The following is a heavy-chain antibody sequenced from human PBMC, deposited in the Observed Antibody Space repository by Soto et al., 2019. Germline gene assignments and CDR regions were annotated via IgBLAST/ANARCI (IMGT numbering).Heavy chain of an antibody. J-gene: IGHJ5*02. D-gene: IGHD6-13*01. CDR2: IYYSGST. Sequence: SETLSLTCTVSGGSISSYYWCWIRQPPGKGLEWIGYIYYSGSTNYNPSLKSRVTISVDTSKNQFSLKLSSVTAADTAVYYCARDFLELSSSWFDPWAQGTLVTVSS. V-gene: IGHV4-59*01. CDR1: GGSISSYY. CDR3: ARDFLELSSSWFDP.